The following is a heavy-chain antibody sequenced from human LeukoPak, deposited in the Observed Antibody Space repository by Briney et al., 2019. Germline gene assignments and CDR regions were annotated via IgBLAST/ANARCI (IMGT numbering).Heavy chain of an antibody. J-gene: IGHJ4*02. CDR2: IYYSGST. Sequence: SETLSLTCTVSGGSISSYYWSWIRKPPGKGLEWIGYIYYSGSTNYNPSLKSRVTISVDTSKNQFSLKLSSVTAADTAVYYCARDTAAGRTPFDYWGQGTLVTVSS. CDR3: ARDTAAGRTPFDY. CDR1: GGSISSYY. V-gene: IGHV4-59*01. D-gene: IGHD6-13*01.